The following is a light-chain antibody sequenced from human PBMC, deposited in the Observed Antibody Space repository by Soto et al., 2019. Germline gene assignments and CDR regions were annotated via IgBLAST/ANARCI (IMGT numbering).Light chain of an antibody. V-gene: IGKV3-15*01. J-gene: IGKJ2*01. Sequence: EIVMTQSPATLSVSPGERATLSCSASQSVSSNLAWYQQKPGQAPRLLIYGASTRATGIPARFSGSGSGTEFTLTISGLQSEDFAVYYCQQYNKWPPYTFGQGTKVDIK. CDR3: QQYNKWPPYT. CDR1: QSVSSN. CDR2: GAS.